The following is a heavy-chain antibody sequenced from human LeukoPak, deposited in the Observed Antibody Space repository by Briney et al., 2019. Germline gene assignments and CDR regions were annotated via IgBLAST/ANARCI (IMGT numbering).Heavy chain of an antibody. CDR2: IYHSGST. CDR3: ARSSGWYDY. Sequence: SETLSLTCTVSGYSTSSGYYWGWIRPPPGKGLEWIGSIYHSGSTYYNPSLKSRVTISVDTSKNQFSLKLSSVTAADTAVYYCARSSGWYDYWGQGTLVTVSS. V-gene: IGHV4-38-2*02. D-gene: IGHD6-19*01. CDR1: GYSTSSGYY. J-gene: IGHJ4*02.